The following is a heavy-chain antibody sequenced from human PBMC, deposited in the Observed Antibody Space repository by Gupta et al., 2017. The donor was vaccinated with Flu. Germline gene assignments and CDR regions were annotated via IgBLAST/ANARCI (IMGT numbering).Heavy chain of an antibody. CDR1: CGSAISDYW. Sequence: QVQLQESGPGLVKPSGTLSLTCALSCGSAISDYWWGWVRQSPGKGLEWIGEIYYSGSTNYNPSLKSRVTISMDRSMNQFSLNLRSATAADTAVYYCARSLSGWDAFDVWGQGTMVSVSS. CDR2: IYYSGST. D-gene: IGHD6-19*01. V-gene: IGHV4-4*02. CDR3: ARSLSGWDAFDV. J-gene: IGHJ3*01.